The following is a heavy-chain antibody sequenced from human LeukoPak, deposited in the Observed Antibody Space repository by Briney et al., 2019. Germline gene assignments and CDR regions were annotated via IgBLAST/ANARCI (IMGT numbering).Heavy chain of an antibody. CDR1: GFTFSAYA. D-gene: IGHD1/OR15-1a*01. Sequence: GGSLRLSCAASGFTFSAYAMSWVRQAPGKGLEWVSAISGSGGSTYYADSVKGRFTISRDNSKNTLYLQMNSLRAEDTAVYYCAKVEQRFPYFDYWGQGTLVTVSS. CDR2: ISGSGGST. V-gene: IGHV3-23*01. CDR3: AKVEQRFPYFDY. J-gene: IGHJ4*02.